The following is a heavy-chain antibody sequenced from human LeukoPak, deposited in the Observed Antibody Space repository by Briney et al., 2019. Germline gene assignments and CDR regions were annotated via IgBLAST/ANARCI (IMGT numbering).Heavy chain of an antibody. CDR3: ARGLPKRYYYDSSGYYY. Sequence: SETLSLTCAVYGGSFSGYYWSWIRQPPGKGLEWMGEINHSGSTNYNPSLKSRVTISVDTSKNQFYLKLSSVTAADTAVYYCARGLPKRYYYDSSGYYYWGQGTLVTVSS. CDR1: GGSFSGYY. D-gene: IGHD3-22*01. V-gene: IGHV4-34*01. J-gene: IGHJ4*02. CDR2: INHSGST.